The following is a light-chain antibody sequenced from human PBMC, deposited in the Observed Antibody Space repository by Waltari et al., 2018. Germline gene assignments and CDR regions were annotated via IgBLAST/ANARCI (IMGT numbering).Light chain of an antibody. CDR2: SNN. J-gene: IGLJ2*01. V-gene: IGLV1-44*01. CDR3: SSWDDSVIGPV. CDR1: SSTIGSKT. Sequence: QSMLTQPPSASGTPGQRVTISCSGSSSTIGSKTVNWYQHPPGTAPRVLIYSNNQRPSGVPDRFSGSKSGTSASLAISGLQSEDEADYYCSSWDDSVIGPVFGGGTKLTVL.